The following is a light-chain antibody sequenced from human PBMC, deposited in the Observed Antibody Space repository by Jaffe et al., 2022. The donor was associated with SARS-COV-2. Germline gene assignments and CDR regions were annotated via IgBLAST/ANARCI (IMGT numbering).Light chain of an antibody. CDR2: DAS. CDR1: QTVTSNY. J-gene: IGKJ4*01. V-gene: IGKV3-20*01. CDR3: QQYSNSLPLT. Sequence: EIVLTQSPGTLSLFPGERATLSCRASQTVTSNYLAWYHQRPGQAPRLLIYDASTRATGIPDRFSGSGSGTDFTLTISRLEPEDFAVYYCQQYSNSLPLTFGGGTKVEIK.